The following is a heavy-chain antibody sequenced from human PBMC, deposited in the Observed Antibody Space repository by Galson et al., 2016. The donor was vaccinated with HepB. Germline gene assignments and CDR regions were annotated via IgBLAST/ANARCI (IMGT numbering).Heavy chain of an antibody. J-gene: IGHJ5*02. Sequence: SETLSLTCAVYGGSFSGYYWSWIRQPPGKGLEWIGEINHSGSTNYNPSLKSRVTISVDTSKNQFSLKLSSVTAADTAVYYSARRPTRGLLLSFWFDPWGQGTLVTVSS. CDR2: INHSGST. CDR1: GGSFSGYY. CDR3: ARRPTRGLLLSFWFDP. D-gene: IGHD3-22*01. V-gene: IGHV4-34*01.